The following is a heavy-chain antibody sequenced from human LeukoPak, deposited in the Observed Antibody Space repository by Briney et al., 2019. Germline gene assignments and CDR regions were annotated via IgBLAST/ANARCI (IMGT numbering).Heavy chain of an antibody. CDR2: IYYSGST. D-gene: IGHD5-18*01. Sequence: SETLSVTCTVSGGSISSYYWSWIRQPRGKGLEWIGYIYYSGSTNYNPSLKSRVTISVDTSKNQFSLKLSSVTAADTAVYYCATLPVDTAMGFDYWGQGTLVTVSS. V-gene: IGHV4-59*08. CDR1: GGSISSYY. CDR3: ATLPVDTAMGFDY. J-gene: IGHJ4*02.